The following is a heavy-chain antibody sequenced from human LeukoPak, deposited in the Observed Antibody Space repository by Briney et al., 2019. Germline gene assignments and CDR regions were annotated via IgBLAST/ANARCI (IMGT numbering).Heavy chain of an antibody. Sequence: PGGSLRLSCAASGFTFSSYAMHWVRQAPGKGLEWVAVISYDGTNKYYEDCVKGRFTLSRDNSKNTLYLQMNSLRAEDTAVYYCARVGYSSGWYFDYWGQGTLVTVSS. CDR1: GFTFSSYA. V-gene: IGHV3-30*04. J-gene: IGHJ4*02. CDR2: ISYDGTNK. CDR3: ARVGYSSGWYFDY. D-gene: IGHD6-19*01.